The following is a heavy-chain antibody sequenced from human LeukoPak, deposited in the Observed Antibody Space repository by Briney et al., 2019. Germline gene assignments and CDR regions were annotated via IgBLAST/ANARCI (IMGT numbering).Heavy chain of an antibody. D-gene: IGHD4-17*01. CDR2: ISSSGSTI. Sequence: GGSLRLSCAASGFTFSSYEMNWVRQAPGKGLEWVSYISSSGSTIYYADSVEGRFTISRDNAKNSLYLQMNSLRAEDTAVYYCARDRPVTTSLSDRCDYWGQGTLVTVSS. CDR3: ARDRPVTTSLSDRCDY. CDR1: GFTFSSYE. V-gene: IGHV3-48*03. J-gene: IGHJ4*02.